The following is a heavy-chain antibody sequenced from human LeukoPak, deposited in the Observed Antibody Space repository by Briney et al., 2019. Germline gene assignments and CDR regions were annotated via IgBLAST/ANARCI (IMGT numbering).Heavy chain of an antibody. CDR2: INPRGGST. J-gene: IGHJ3*02. V-gene: IGHV1-46*01. CDR1: GYTFTSYY. CDR3: ARVKSYYYDASDKDAFDI. D-gene: IGHD3-22*01. Sequence: ASVKVSCKASGYTFTSYYIFWVRQAPGQGLEWMGIINPRGGSTSYTQKFQGRVTMTRDTSTSTVYMELSSLRSEDTAVYYCARVKSYYYDASDKDAFDIWGQGTMVTVSS.